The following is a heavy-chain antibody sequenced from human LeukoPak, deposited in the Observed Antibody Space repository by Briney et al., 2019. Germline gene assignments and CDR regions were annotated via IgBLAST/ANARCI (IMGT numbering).Heavy chain of an antibody. CDR1: GFTFSSYG. J-gene: IGHJ5*02. CDR3: AKAGGSGTSFDP. D-gene: IGHD3-10*01. Sequence: GGSLRLSCAASGFTFSSYGMHWVRQAPGKGLEWVAFIRYDGSNKYYADSVKGRFTVSRDNSKNTLYLQMNSLRAEDTAVYYCAKAGGSGTSFDPWGQGTLVTVSS. CDR2: IRYDGSNK. V-gene: IGHV3-30*02.